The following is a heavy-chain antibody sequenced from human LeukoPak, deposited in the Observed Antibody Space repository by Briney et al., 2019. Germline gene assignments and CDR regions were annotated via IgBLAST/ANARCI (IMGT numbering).Heavy chain of an antibody. V-gene: IGHV3-30*18. Sequence: GGSLRLSCAASGFTLSSYCMNWVRQAPGKGLEWVAVISYDGSNKYYADSVKGRFTISRDNSKNTLYLQMNSLRAEDTAVYYCAKAQTPAVAGQEAFDIWGQGTMVTVSS. J-gene: IGHJ3*02. CDR3: AKAQTPAVAGQEAFDI. D-gene: IGHD6-19*01. CDR1: GFTLSSYC. CDR2: ISYDGSNK.